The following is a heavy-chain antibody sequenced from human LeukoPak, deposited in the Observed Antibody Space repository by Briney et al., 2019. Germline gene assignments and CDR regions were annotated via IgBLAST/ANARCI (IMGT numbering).Heavy chain of an antibody. J-gene: IGHJ6*04. CDR3: ARGGVTMVRGVIISHYYYYYGMDV. V-gene: IGHV4-34*01. CDR2: INHSGST. Sequence: SETLSLTCAVYGGSFSGYYWSWIRQPPGKGLEWIGEINHSGSTNYNPSLKSRVTISVDTSKNQFSLKLSSVTAADTAVYYCARGGVTMVRGVIISHYYYYYGMDVWGKGTTVTVSS. D-gene: IGHD3-10*01. CDR1: GGSFSGYY.